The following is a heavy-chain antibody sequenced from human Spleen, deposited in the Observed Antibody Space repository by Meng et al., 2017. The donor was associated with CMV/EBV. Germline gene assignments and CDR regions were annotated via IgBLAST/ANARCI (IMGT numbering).Heavy chain of an antibody. CDR1: GGSITSYY. J-gene: IGHJ4*02. V-gene: IGHV4-59*12. Sequence: SETLSLTCTVSGGSITSYYWSWIRQPPGKGLEWIGYIYYSGSTSYNPSLKSRVTISKDTSKNQFSLKLTSVTAADTAVYYCARKGSNWYSEYYFDYWGQGTLVTVSS. CDR3: ARKGSNWYSEYYFDY. D-gene: IGHD6-13*01. CDR2: IYYSGST.